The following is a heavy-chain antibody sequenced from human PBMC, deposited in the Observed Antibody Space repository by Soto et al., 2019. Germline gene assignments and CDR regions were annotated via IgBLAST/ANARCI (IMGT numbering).Heavy chain of an antibody. D-gene: IGHD3-10*02. J-gene: IGHJ5*02. CDR3: SGGRPTQVVPIDVRRGPNWFDP. V-gene: IGHV1-8*01. CDR1: GYTFTIYD. CDR2: MSPASGTT. Sequence: VASVKVSCKASGYTFTIYDINWVRQAAGQGLEWMGWMSPASGTTGYAQKFQGSVTMTRDTSITTAYLELTSLKSEDTAVYYCSGGRPTQVVPIDVRRGPNWFDPWGQGTMVTVSS.